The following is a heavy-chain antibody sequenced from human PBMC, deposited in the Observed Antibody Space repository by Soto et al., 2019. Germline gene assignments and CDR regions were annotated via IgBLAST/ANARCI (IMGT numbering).Heavy chain of an antibody. V-gene: IGHV2-5*01. D-gene: IGHD3-10*01. CDR2: IYWNDDK. CDR1: GFSLSTSGVG. CDR3: AHSTYYYGSGIPDY. Sequence: SGPTLVNPTQTLTLTCTLSGFSLSTSGVGVGWIRQPPGKALEWLALIYWNDDKRYSASMKSRLTITKETSKKQVVLTMANMDPVDTATYYWAHSTYYYGSGIPDYWGQGTLVTVSS. J-gene: IGHJ4*02.